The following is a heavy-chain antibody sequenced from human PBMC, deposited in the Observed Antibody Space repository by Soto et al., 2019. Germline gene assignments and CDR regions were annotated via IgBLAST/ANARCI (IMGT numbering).Heavy chain of an antibody. D-gene: IGHD4-17*01. CDR3: TTVTVTTFGDLSAFDI. V-gene: IGHV3-49*03. J-gene: IGHJ3*02. CDR2: IRSKAYGGTT. CDR1: GFTFGDYA. Sequence: GGSLRLSCTASGFTFGDYAMSWFRQAPGKGLEWVGFIRSKAYGGTTEYAASVKGRFTISRDDSKSIAYLQMNSLKTEDTAVYYCTTVTVTTFGDLSAFDIWGQGTMVNVSS.